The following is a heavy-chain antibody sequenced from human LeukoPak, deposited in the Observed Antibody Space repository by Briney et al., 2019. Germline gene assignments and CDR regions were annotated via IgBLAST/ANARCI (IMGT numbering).Heavy chain of an antibody. D-gene: IGHD5-18*01. V-gene: IGHV4-39*07. CDR3: ARVRWIPGVPSVHAFDI. J-gene: IGHJ3*02. Sequence: PSETLSLTCTVSGGSISSSSYYWGWIRQPPGKGLEWIGSIYYSGSTYYNPSLKSRVTISVDTSKNQFSLKLSSVTAADTAVYYCARVRWIPGVPSVHAFDIWGQGTMVTVSS. CDR2: IYYSGST. CDR1: GGSISSSSYY.